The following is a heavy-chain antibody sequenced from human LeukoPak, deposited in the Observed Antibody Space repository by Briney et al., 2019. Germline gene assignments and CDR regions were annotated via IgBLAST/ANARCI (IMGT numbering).Heavy chain of an antibody. D-gene: IGHD6-19*01. V-gene: IGHV4-34*01. CDR2: INHSGST. Sequence: SETLSLTCVVYGGSFSGYYWSWIRQPPGKGLEWIGEINHSGSTNYNPSLKSRVTISVDTSKNQFSLKLSSVTAADTAVYYCARGPGNAPVAGNNYWGQGTLVTVSS. J-gene: IGHJ4*02. CDR1: GGSFSGYY. CDR3: ARGPGNAPVAGNNY.